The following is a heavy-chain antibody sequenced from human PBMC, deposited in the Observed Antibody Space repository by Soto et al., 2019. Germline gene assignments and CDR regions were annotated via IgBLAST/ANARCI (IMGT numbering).Heavy chain of an antibody. CDR1: GFIFSNCW. CDR2: INSDGSYT. D-gene: IGHD3-22*01. Sequence: TGGSLRLSCVASGFIFSNCWMYWVRQAPGMGLVWVSHINSDGSYTTYADSVKGRFTISRDNAKNTLYLQMNSLGAEDTAVYYCVRAIGHYGMDVWGRGTTVTVSS. J-gene: IGHJ6*02. V-gene: IGHV3-74*01. CDR3: VRAIGHYGMDV.